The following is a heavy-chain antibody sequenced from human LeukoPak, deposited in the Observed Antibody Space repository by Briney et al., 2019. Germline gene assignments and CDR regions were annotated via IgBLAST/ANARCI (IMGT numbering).Heavy chain of an antibody. J-gene: IGHJ6*02. Sequence: GGSLRLSCAASGFTFSSYGMHWVRQAPGKGLEWVAVISFDGSNKYYADSVKGRFTISRDNSKNTLYLQMNSLRAEDTAVYYCAKEGYYYDSSGYNYYYGMDVWGQGTTVTVSS. CDR1: GFTFSSYG. CDR2: ISFDGSNK. CDR3: AKEGYYYDSSGYNYYYGMDV. D-gene: IGHD3-22*01. V-gene: IGHV3-30*18.